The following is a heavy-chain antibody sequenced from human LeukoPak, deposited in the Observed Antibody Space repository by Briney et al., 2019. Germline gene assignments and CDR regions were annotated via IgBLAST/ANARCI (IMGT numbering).Heavy chain of an antibody. J-gene: IGHJ5*02. CDR1: GFRFSDFA. V-gene: IGHV3-20*04. CDR2: IFWNGDRT. D-gene: IGHD1-26*01. CDR3: VRVRASGPFAPLDT. Sequence: GGSLRLSCAASGFRFSDFAMSWVRQPPGKGLEWVAGIFWNGDRTTYGDSVKGRVVISRDNTKRSLYLQLESLGVEDTAVYYCVRVRASGPFAPLDTWGQGTLVTVAS.